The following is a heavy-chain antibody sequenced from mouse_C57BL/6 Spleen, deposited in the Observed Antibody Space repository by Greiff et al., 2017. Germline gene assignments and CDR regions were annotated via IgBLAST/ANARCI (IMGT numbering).Heavy chain of an antibody. CDR1: GFTFSSYA. CDR2: ISDGGSYT. Sequence: EVKLMESGGGLVKPGGSLKLSCAASGFTFSSYAMSWVRQTPEKRLEWVATISDGGSYTYYPDNVKGRFTISRDNAKNNLYLQMSHLKSEDTAMYYCARTEGNAYFDYWGQGTTLTVSS. CDR3: ARTEGNAYFDY. V-gene: IGHV5-4*03. J-gene: IGHJ2*01.